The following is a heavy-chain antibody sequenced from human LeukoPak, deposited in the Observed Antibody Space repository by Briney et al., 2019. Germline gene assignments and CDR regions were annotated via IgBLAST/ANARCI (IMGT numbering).Heavy chain of an antibody. Sequence: GASVKVSCKASGGTFSSYAIRWVRQAPGQGLEWMGRIIPILGIANYAQKSQGRVTITADKSTSTAYMELSSLRSEDTAVYYCAREGDIVAPDYWGQGTLVTVSS. CDR2: IIPILGIA. D-gene: IGHD5-12*01. J-gene: IGHJ4*02. CDR1: GGTFSSYA. V-gene: IGHV1-69*04. CDR3: AREGDIVAPDY.